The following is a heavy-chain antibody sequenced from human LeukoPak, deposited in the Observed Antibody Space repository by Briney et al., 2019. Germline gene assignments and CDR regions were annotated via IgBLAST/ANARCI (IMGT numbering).Heavy chain of an antibody. V-gene: IGHV1-18*01. CDR3: ARVPGGSSWYDYYYYYYMDV. Sequence: ASVKVSCKASGYTFTSYGISWVRQAPGQGLEWMGWISAYIGNTNYAQKLQGRVTMTTDTSTSTAYMELRSLRSDGTAVYYCARVPGGSSWYDYYYYYYMDVWGKGTTVTISS. J-gene: IGHJ6*03. CDR2: ISAYIGNT. D-gene: IGHD6-13*01. CDR1: GYTFTSYG.